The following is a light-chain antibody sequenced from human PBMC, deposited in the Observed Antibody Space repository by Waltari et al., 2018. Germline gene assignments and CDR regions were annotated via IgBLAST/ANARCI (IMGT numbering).Light chain of an antibody. CDR3: QQTHSIPRT. Sequence: DIQMTQSPSSLSASVGDSVTITCRASQTISSTFLHWYQHKPGKAPKLLIYAASSLQSGVPSRFSGSGSGTDFTLTISSLQPEDIATYYCQQTHSIPRTFGQGTKVEVK. V-gene: IGKV1-39*01. CDR2: AAS. J-gene: IGKJ1*01. CDR1: QTISSTF.